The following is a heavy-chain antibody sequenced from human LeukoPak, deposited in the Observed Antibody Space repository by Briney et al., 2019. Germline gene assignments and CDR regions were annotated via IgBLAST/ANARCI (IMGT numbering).Heavy chain of an antibody. CDR1: GGSISSYY. J-gene: IGHJ4*02. CDR2: IYYSGST. Sequence: PSVTLSLTCTVSGGSISSYYWSWIRQPPGKGLEWIGYIYYSGSTNYNPSLKSRVTISVDTSKNQFSLKLSSVTAADTAVYYCARAGYSGYDYDYWGQGTLVTVSS. CDR3: ARAGYSGYDYDY. D-gene: IGHD5-12*01. V-gene: IGHV4-59*01.